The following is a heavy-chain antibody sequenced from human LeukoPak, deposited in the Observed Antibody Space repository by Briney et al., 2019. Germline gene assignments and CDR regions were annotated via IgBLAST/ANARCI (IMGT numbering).Heavy chain of an antibody. D-gene: IGHD6-19*01. CDR3: ARGRASIAVAIGSDY. Sequence: ASVKVSCKASGYTFTGYDINWVRQATGQGLEWMGWMNPNSGNTGYAQKFQGRVTMTRNTSISTAYMELSSLRSEDTAVYYCARGRASIAVAIGSDYWGQGTLVTVSS. CDR1: GYTFTGYD. CDR2: MNPNSGNT. J-gene: IGHJ4*02. V-gene: IGHV1-8*01.